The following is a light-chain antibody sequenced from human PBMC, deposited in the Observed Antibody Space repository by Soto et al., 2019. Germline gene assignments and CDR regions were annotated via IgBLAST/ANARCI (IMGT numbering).Light chain of an antibody. V-gene: IGKV1-5*03. Sequence: DIQMTQSPSTLSASVGDRVTITCRASEIIRNWLAWYQQKPGKAPKLLIYKASTLESGVPSRFSGSGSGTEFTLTISSLQPDDFATYYCQQYNSNSRTFGQGTKVDI. CDR1: EIIRNW. J-gene: IGKJ1*01. CDR3: QQYNSNSRT. CDR2: KAS.